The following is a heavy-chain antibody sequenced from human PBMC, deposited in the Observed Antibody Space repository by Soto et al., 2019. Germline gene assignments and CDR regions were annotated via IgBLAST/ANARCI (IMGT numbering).Heavy chain of an antibody. CDR1: GFSFSSYW. J-gene: IGHJ4*02. V-gene: IGHV3-7*01. CDR2: IKSDGSAE. Sequence: EVQLMESGGGLVQPGGSLRLSCAASGFSFSSYWMTWVRQAPGKGMEWVANIKSDGSAEEYVDSVKGRFTISRDNAKNSLFLQMNSLRAEDTAVYYCARDPVRKDRDNFDYWGQGTLVTVSS. D-gene: IGHD3-22*01. CDR3: ARDPVRKDRDNFDY.